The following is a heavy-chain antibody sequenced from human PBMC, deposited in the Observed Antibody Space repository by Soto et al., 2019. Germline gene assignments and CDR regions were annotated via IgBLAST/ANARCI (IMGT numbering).Heavy chain of an antibody. CDR2: ISSSSSTI. D-gene: IGHD3-3*02. CDR1: GFTFSSYS. Sequence: EVQLVESGGGLVQPGGSLRLSCAASGFTFSSYSMNWVRQAPGTGLEWVSYISSSSSTIYYADSVNGRFTISRDNAKKSLYLQMNSLRDEDTAVYYCARGASTIPVDYYYNYYMAVWGKGTTVTVSS. J-gene: IGHJ6*03. V-gene: IGHV3-48*02. CDR3: ARGASTIPVDYYYNYYMAV.